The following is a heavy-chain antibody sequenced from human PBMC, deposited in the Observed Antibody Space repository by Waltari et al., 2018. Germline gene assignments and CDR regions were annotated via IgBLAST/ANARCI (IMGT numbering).Heavy chain of an antibody. CDR1: GFRFSNYW. CDR2: ISNDESSL. V-gene: IGHV3-74*03. Sequence: EEQLLESGGGLVQPGDSLRLSCVASGFRFSNYWLNWVRQAPVKGLVWVARISNDESSLTYADSVKGRFTISRDNAKNTLYLQMKRLRAEDTAVYYCVRLAQRTYRSPVPGRHYYYGMDVWGQGTTVTVSS. J-gene: IGHJ6*02. CDR3: VRLAQRTYRSPVPGRHYYYGMDV. D-gene: IGHD3-10*01.